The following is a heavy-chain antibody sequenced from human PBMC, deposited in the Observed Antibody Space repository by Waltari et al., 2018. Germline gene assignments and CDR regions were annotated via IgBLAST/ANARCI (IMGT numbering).Heavy chain of an antibody. V-gene: IGHV3-53*01. J-gene: IGHJ3*02. D-gene: IGHD1-26*01. CDR3: ARVSGSYHPVNAFDI. CDR2: IYSGGST. CDR1: GFTVSSHY. Sequence: EVQLVESGGGLIQPGGSLRLSCAASGFTVSSHYMSWVRQAPGKGLEWVSVIYSGGSTYYADSVKGRFTISRDNSKNTLYLQMNSLRAEDTAVYYCARVSGSYHPVNAFDIWGQGTMVTVSS.